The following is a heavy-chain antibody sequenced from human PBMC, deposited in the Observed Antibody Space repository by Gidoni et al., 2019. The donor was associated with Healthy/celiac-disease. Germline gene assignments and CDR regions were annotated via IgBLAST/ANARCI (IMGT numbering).Heavy chain of an antibody. V-gene: IGHV1-3*01. J-gene: IGHJ6*02. D-gene: IGHD2-15*01. CDR3: ASDEGYCSGGSCYSFYYYGMDV. CDR1: GSPFTSYA. CDR2: IHAGNGNT. Sequence: QVQLVQSGAEVQKPGASVKVSCEASGSPFTSYAMHWVRQAPGQRLEWMGWIHAGNGNTKYSQKFQGRVTITRDTSASTAYMELSSLRSEDTAVYYCASDEGYCSGGSCYSFYYYGMDVWGQGTTVTVSS.